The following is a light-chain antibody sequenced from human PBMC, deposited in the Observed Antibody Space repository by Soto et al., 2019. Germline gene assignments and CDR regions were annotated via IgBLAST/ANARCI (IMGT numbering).Light chain of an antibody. CDR3: ASWDDRLGAVI. J-gene: IGLJ2*01. V-gene: IGLV1-47*02. CDR1: SSNIGGTNY. Sequence: QAVVTQPPSASGTPGQKVFISCSGSSSNIGGTNYAYWYQKLPGAAPKLLMHSNNLRPSGVPERISGSKFGTAASLAISGLRSEDEAVYYCASWDDRLGAVIFGGGTKLTVL. CDR2: SNN.